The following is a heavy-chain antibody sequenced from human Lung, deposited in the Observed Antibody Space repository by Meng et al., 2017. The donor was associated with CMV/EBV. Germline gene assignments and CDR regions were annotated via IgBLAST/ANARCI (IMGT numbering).Heavy chain of an antibody. Sequence: GESLKISCAASGFIFSSYAMHWVRQAPGKGLEWVAVISYDGSNKYYADSVKGRFTISRDNSKNTLYLQMNSLRAEDTAVYYCASSQGIAARPHDYWGQGTLVTVSS. D-gene: IGHD6-6*01. V-gene: IGHV3-30*04. J-gene: IGHJ4*02. CDR1: GFIFSSYA. CDR2: ISYDGSNK. CDR3: ASSQGIAARPHDY.